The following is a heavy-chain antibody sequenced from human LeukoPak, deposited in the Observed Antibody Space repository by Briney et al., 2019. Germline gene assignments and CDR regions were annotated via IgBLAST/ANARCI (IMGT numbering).Heavy chain of an antibody. CDR3: ARVATVTTPNFDY. D-gene: IGHD4-17*01. CDR2: ISAYNGNT. CDR1: GYTLTELS. V-gene: IGHV1-18*01. J-gene: IGHJ4*02. Sequence: GASVKVSCKVSGYTLTELSMHWVRQAPGQGLEWMGWISAYNGNTNYAQKLQGRVTMTTDTSTSTAFMELRSLRSDDTAVYYCARVATVTTPNFDYWGQGTLVTVSS.